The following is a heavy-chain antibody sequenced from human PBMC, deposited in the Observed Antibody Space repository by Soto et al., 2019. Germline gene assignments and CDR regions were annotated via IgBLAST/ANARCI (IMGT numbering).Heavy chain of an antibody. V-gene: IGHV1-18*01. D-gene: IGHD3-22*01. Sequence: QVQLVQSGAEVKKPGASVKFSCKASGYSFTSYGISWVRQAPGQGLEWMGWISVYNGYTHYAQKFQDRVTMTTDTSTTTAYMELRSLRSDDTSVYYCAREPNFYDSSASSSYGMDVWGQGTTVTVSS. CDR1: GYSFTSYG. J-gene: IGHJ6*02. CDR3: AREPNFYDSSASSSYGMDV. CDR2: ISVYNGYT.